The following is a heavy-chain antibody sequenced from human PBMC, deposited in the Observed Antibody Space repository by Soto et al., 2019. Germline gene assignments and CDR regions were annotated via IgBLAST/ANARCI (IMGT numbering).Heavy chain of an antibody. CDR3: ARENYDFWSGYRPYYYYYGMDV. J-gene: IGHJ6*02. CDR2: IWYDGSNK. D-gene: IGHD3-3*01. Sequence: GSLRLSCAASGFTFSSYGMHWVRQAPGKGLEWVAVIWYDGSNKYYADSVKGRFTISRDNSKNTLYLQMNSLRAEDTAVYYCARENYDFWSGYRPYYYYYGMDVWGQGTTVTVSS. V-gene: IGHV3-33*01. CDR1: GFTFSSYG.